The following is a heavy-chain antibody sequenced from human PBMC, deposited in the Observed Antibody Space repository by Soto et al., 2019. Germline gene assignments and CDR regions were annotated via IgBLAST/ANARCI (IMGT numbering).Heavy chain of an antibody. CDR3: ARYRARGAKRLDYYYYYGMDV. CDR1: GGSFSGYY. D-gene: IGHD1-26*01. V-gene: IGHV4-34*01. J-gene: IGHJ6*02. Sequence: SETLSLTCAVYGGSFSGYYWSWIRQPPGKGLEWIGEINHSGSTNYNPSLKSRVTISVDTSKNQFSLKLSSVTAADTAVYYCARYRARGAKRLDYYYYYGMDVWGQGTTVTVS. CDR2: INHSGST.